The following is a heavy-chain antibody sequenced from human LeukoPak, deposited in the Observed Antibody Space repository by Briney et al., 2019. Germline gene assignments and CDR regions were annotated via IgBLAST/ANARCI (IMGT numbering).Heavy chain of an antibody. V-gene: IGHV3-23*01. CDR2: ISGSGGST. D-gene: IGHD6-6*01. CDR1: GFTFSSYA. CDR3: ATPHKGHLVRWFDP. J-gene: IGHJ5*02. Sequence: GGSLRLSCAASGFTFSSYAMSWVRQAPGKGLEWVSAISGSGGSTYYADSVKGRFTISRDNSKNTLYLQMNSLRAEDTAVYYCATPHKGHLVRWFDPWGQGTLVTVSS.